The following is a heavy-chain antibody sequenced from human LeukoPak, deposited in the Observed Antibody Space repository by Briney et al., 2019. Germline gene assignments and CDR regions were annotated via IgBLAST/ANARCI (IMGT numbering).Heavy chain of an antibody. CDR1: GFGFGGYA. CDR3: ARTIAQYSNSWLYFYYGLDV. CDR2: ISGGSEDT. Sequence: WGSLRLSCAASGFGFGGYAMSWVRQAPGKGLEWVSSISGGSEDTYYADSVKGRFTISRDNSKTTLYLQMNSLRAEDTAVYYCARTIAQYSNSWLYFYYGLDVWGQGTTVTVSS. V-gene: IGHV3-23*01. J-gene: IGHJ6*02. D-gene: IGHD6-13*01.